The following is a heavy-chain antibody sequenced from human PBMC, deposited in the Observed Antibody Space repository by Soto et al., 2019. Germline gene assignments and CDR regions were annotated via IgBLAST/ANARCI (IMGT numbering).Heavy chain of an antibody. J-gene: IGHJ4*02. CDR3: AKDPSVIAAAGTFDY. Sequence: GGSLRLSCAASGFTFSSHAMSWVRQAPGKGLEWVSAISGSGGSTYYADSVKGRFTISRDNSKNTLYLQMNSLRAEDTAVYYCAKDPSVIAAAGTFDYWGQGTLVTVSS. CDR2: ISGSGGST. D-gene: IGHD6-13*01. CDR1: GFTFSSHA. V-gene: IGHV3-23*01.